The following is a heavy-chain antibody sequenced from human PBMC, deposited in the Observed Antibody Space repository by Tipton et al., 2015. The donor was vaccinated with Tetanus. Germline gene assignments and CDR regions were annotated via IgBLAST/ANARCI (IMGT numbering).Heavy chain of an antibody. CDR2: IIPASGAT. CDR3: VRDRAAAGGSDY. Sequence: QSGPEVKKPGSSVKVSCKSSGGPFYKHGIDWVRQAPGQGLEWMGGIIPASGATNYAHKFQGRVTMTADASTTTVHMELSNLRSDDTAVYYCVRDRAAAGGSDYWGQGTLVTV. CDR1: GGPFYKHG. D-gene: IGHD6-25*01. V-gene: IGHV1-69*01. J-gene: IGHJ4*02.